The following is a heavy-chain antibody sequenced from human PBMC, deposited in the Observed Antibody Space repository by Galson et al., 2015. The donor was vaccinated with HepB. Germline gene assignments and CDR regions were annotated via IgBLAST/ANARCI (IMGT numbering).Heavy chain of an antibody. V-gene: IGHV3-74*01. CDR3: ASPAGRDYYYGMDV. J-gene: IGHJ6*02. CDR2: INSDGSST. Sequence: SLRLSCAASGFTFSSYWMHWVRQAPGRGLVWVSRINSDGSSTSYADSVKGRFTISRDNAKNTLYLQMNSLRAEDTAVYYCASPAGRDYYYGMDVWGQGTTVTVSS. CDR1: GFTFSSYW. D-gene: IGHD1-26*01.